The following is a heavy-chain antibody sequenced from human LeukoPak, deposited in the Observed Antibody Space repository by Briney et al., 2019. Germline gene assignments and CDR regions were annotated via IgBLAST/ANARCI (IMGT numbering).Heavy chain of an antibody. CDR3: ARDQWYNWRPDNSLEI. Sequence: SQTLSLTCAISGDSVSSKTAAWNWIRQSPSRGLEWLGGTYYRSKWLNDYAISVKSRITVNPDTSKNQFSLQLNSVTPEDTAVYYCARDQWYNWRPDNSLEIWGQGTMVTVSS. CDR2: TYYRSKWLN. D-gene: IGHD1-20*01. CDR1: GDSVSSKTAA. J-gene: IGHJ3*02. V-gene: IGHV6-1*01.